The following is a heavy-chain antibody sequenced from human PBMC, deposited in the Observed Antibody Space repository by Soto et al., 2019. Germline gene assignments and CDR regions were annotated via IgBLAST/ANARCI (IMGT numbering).Heavy chain of an antibody. Sequence: QLQLQESGPGLVKPSETLSLTCTVSGGSISSSSYYWGWIRQPPGKVLEWIGSIYYSGNTYYNPAHKRRVTISVDTSKNQFSLTLSSVTAADTAVYYCASRPRLWFGELGYYYYYGMDVLGQGATVTVSS. CDR1: GGSISSSSYY. CDR2: IYYSGNT. J-gene: IGHJ6*02. V-gene: IGHV4-39*01. CDR3: ASRPRLWFGELGYYYYYGMDV. D-gene: IGHD3-10*01.